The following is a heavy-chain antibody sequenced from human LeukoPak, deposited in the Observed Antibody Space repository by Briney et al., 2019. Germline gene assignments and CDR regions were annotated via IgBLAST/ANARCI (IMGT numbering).Heavy chain of an antibody. Sequence: ASVKVSCKASGYGFTCYSMHWVRQAPGQGLEWMGWINPNSGGTNYAQKFQGRVTMTRDTSISTAYMELSRLRSDDTAVYDCARDPGGFDYWGQGTLVTVSS. V-gene: IGHV1-2*02. J-gene: IGHJ4*02. CDR3: ARDPGGFDY. CDR2: INPNSGGT. D-gene: IGHD3-10*01. CDR1: GYGFTCYS.